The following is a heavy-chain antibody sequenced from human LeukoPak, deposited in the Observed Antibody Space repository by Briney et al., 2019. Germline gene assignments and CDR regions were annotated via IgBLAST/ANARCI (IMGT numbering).Heavy chain of an antibody. CDR1: GYTFTSYG. D-gene: IGHD5-12*01. Sequence: ASVKVSCKASGYTFTSYGISWVRQAPGQGLEWMGWISAYNGNTNYAQKLQGRVTMTTDTSTSKAYMELRGLRSDDTAVYYCARVPYSGYDSPFDYWGQGTLVTVSS. CDR2: ISAYNGNT. J-gene: IGHJ4*02. CDR3: ARVPYSGYDSPFDY. V-gene: IGHV1-18*01.